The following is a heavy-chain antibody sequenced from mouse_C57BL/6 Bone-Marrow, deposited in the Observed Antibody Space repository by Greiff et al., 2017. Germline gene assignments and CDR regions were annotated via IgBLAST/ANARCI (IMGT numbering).Heavy chain of an antibody. CDR1: GFNIKNTY. D-gene: IGHD2-5*01. Sequence: EVMLVESVAELVRPGASVKLSCTASGFNIKNTYMHWVKQRPEQGLEWIGRIDPANGNTKYAPKFQGKATITADTSSNTAYLQLTSLTSDDTAIYYCASPPDSNGAMDDWGQGTSVAVSS. J-gene: IGHJ4*01. CDR3: ASPPDSNGAMDD. CDR2: IDPANGNT. V-gene: IGHV14-3*01.